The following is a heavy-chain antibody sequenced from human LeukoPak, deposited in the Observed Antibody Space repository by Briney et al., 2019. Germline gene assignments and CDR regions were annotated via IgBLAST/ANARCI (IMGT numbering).Heavy chain of an antibody. CDR3: AREGVGATAFDI. J-gene: IGHJ3*02. CDR2: IYYSGST. V-gene: IGHV4-30-4*01. CDR1: GGSISSGDYY. D-gene: IGHD1-26*01. Sequence: SETLSRTCTVSGGSISSGDYYWSWIRQPPGKGLEWIGYIYYSGSTYYNPSLKSRVTISVDTSKNQFSLKLSSVTAADTAVYYCAREGVGATAFDIWGQGTMVTVSS.